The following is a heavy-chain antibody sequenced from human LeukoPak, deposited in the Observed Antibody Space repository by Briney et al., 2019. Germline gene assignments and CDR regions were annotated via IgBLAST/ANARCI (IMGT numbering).Heavy chain of an antibody. D-gene: IGHD4/OR15-4a*01. V-gene: IGHV1-69*06. Sequence: ASVKVSCKASGVPFSKFGLSWVRQAPGQGLEWMGGIIPMFGAAKYAQNFQGGVTISAEKSTTTVYMEVRSLRSEDTAVYYCARDRDMAVTNGLYGMDVWGEGTTVIVTS. CDR2: IIPMFGAA. CDR1: GVPFSKFG. CDR3: ARDRDMAVTNGLYGMDV. J-gene: IGHJ6*04.